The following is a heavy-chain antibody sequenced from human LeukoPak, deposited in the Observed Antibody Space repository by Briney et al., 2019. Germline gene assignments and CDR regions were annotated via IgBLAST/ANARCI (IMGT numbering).Heavy chain of an antibody. D-gene: IGHD4-17*01. J-gene: IGHJ3*02. V-gene: IGHV4-59*11. CDR2: ISYIGST. CDR3: ARDLVTVTKGFDI. CDR1: GDSFSSHY. Sequence: PSETLSLTCAVSGDSFSSHYWTWIRQPPGKGLEWIGYISYIGSTNYNPSLKSRVTISIDTSKSQFSLKLSSVTAADTAVCYCARDLVTVTKGFDIWGQGTMVSVSS.